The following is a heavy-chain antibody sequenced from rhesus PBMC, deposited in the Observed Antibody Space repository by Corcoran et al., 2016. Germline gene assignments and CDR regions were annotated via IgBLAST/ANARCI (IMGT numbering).Heavy chain of an antibody. CDR1: GYYCTDSY. J-gene: IGHJ1*01. D-gene: IGHD2-21*01. CDR2: VDPQDGEA. V-gene: IGHV1-111*02. Sequence: EVQLVQSGAEVKKPGASVKISCNASGYYCTDSYLHWVRQAPGKGLESMGRVDPQDGEAIHAQKFQDRVTITAYTSTDTAYMELSSLISEDTAVYYCARAEYPYFEFWGQGALVTVSS. CDR3: ARAEYPYFEF.